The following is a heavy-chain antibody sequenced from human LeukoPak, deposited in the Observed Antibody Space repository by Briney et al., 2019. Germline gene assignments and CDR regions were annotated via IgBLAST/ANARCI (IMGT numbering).Heavy chain of an antibody. CDR3: TRDAGTRLKYSFGYGDY. V-gene: IGHV3-7*01. J-gene: IGHJ4*02. D-gene: IGHD5-18*01. Sequence: GGPLRLSCAASGFIFSNYWMSWVRQAPGKGLEWVANINQDGSEKYYVDSVKGRFTISRDNAKNSLYLQMNSLRAEDTAVYYCTRDAGTRLKYSFGYGDYWGQGALVTVSS. CDR2: INQDGSEK. CDR1: GFIFSNYW.